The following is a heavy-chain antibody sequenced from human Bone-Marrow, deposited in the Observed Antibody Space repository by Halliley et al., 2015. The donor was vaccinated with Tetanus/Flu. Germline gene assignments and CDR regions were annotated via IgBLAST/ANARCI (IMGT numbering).Heavy chain of an antibody. V-gene: IGHV5-51*01. J-gene: IGHJ6*02. CDR2: VYPGASDT. Sequence: QLVQSGAEVKKPGESLKISCKGSGYSFTNYWIGWVRQMPGKGLEWMGIVYPGASDTRYSPSFQGQVTIPADKYISTAYLQWSSLKAADTALYYCAGHAVLYDGSGYDSQCHGMDVWGQGSRVTVSS. CDR1: GYSFTNYW. CDR3: AGHAVLYDGSGYDSQCHGMDV. D-gene: IGHD3-22*01.